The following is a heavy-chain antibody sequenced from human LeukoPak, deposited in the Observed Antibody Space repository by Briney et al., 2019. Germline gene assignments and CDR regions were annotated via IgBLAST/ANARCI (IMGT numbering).Heavy chain of an antibody. J-gene: IGHJ4*02. CDR3: ARHAVRDGYSRHNDY. V-gene: IGHV1-69*05. CDR1: GGTFSSYA. CDR2: IIPIFGTA. Sequence: ASVKVSCKASGGTFSSYAISWVRQAPGQGLEWMGGIIPIFGTANYAQKFQGRVTITTDESTSTAYMELSSLRSEDTAVYYCARHAVRDGYSRHNDYWGQGTPVTVSS. D-gene: IGHD5-24*01.